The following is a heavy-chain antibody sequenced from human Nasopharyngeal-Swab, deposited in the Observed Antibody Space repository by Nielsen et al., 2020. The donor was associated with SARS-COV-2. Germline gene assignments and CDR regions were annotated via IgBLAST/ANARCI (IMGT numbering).Heavy chain of an antibody. D-gene: IGHD4-17*01. CDR3: TRGDGALTYFDY. CDR1: GFTFSDHS. J-gene: IGHJ4*02. CDR2: ISSSGSTL. Sequence: GESLKISCAASGFTFSDHSMIWVRQAPGQGLEWVSYISSSGSTLYYADSVKGRITVSRDNAKSSVYLQMSSLRDEDTAVYYCTRGDGALTYFDYWGQGTLVSVSS. V-gene: IGHV3-48*02.